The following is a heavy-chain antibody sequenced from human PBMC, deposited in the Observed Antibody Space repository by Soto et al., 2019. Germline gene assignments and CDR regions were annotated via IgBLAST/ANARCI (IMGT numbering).Heavy chain of an antibody. J-gene: IGHJ3*02. Sequence: PSETLSLTCTVSGDSISSLYWSWIRQPPGKGLEWIGYIYYSGSINYNPSLKSRVTISVDTSKNQFSLKLSSVTAADPAVYYCARAHGSGWGAFDIWGQGTMVTVSS. D-gene: IGHD3-10*01. V-gene: IGHV4-59*12. CDR2: IYYSGSI. CDR3: ARAHGSGWGAFDI. CDR1: GDSISSLY.